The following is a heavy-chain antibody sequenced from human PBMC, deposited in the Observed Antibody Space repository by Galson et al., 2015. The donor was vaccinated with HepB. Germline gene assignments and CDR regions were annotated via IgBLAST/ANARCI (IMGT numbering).Heavy chain of an antibody. D-gene: IGHD2/OR15-2a*01. Sequence: SVKVSCKASGYTFTGYYMHWLRQAPGQGLECMGWINVNNGDTSYAPKFQGRITMTRDTSISTVYVELNMLTSADTAVYYCARGDRGYCNSSGCWQNWLDPWGQGTLVTVSS. CDR3: ARGDRGYCNSSGCWQNWLDP. CDR1: GYTFTGYY. V-gene: IGHV1-2*02. J-gene: IGHJ5*02. CDR2: INVNNGDT.